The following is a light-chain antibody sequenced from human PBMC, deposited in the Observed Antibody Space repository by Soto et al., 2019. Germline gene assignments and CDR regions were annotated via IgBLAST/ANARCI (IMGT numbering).Light chain of an antibody. CDR1: SGHSSYI. CDR3: ETWDSNFWV. Sequence: QLVLTQSSPASASLGSSVKLTCTLSSGHSSYIIAWHQQQPGKAPRYLMKLEGSGSYNKGSGVPDRFSGSSSGADRYLTISNLQFEDEADYYCETWDSNFWVFGGGTQLTVL. J-gene: IGLJ3*02. CDR2: LEGSGSY. V-gene: IGLV4-60*02.